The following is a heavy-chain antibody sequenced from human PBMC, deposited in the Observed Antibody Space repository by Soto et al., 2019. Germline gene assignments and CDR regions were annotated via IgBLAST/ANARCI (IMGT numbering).Heavy chain of an antibody. CDR1: GYSFSTYW. Sequence: VESLKISCKSSGYSFSTYWIDCVLQMPVKGLEWMGRIDPSDSYTNYSPSFEGHVTMSADKSISTAYLQWSNLKASDTAMYFCARHYYDTSSGYYPDYWGQGTLVTVSS. CDR3: ARHYYDTSSGYYPDY. J-gene: IGHJ4*02. D-gene: IGHD3-22*01. V-gene: IGHV5-10-1*01. CDR2: IDPSDSYT.